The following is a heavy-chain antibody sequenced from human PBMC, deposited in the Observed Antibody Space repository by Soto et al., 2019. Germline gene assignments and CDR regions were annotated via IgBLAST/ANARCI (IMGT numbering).Heavy chain of an antibody. D-gene: IGHD3-10*01. J-gene: IGHJ4*02. CDR3: AHAYGGGSLY. Sequence: KESGPTLVKPTQTLTLTCTFSGFSLPTDRVGVGWIRQPPGKALEWLAVIYWDDSKTYRPSLKSRLTITKDTSKNQVALTMTDMDPVDTATYYCAHAYGGGSLYWGQGTLVTVSS. CDR1: GFSLPTDRVG. V-gene: IGHV2-5*02. CDR2: IYWDDSK.